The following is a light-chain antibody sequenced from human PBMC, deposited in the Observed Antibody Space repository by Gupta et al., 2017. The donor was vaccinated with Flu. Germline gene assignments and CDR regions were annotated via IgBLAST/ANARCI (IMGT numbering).Light chain of an antibody. CDR3: QQYNSYPWT. CDR2: KAA. V-gene: IGKV1-5*03. J-gene: IGKJ1*01. Sequence: DIQMTQSPSTLSAYSGDRVTITCRASQNINNWLAWYQQKPGKAPKLLIYKAANLGSGVPSRFSGSGSGREFTLTISILQPDDFATYYCQQYNSYPWTFGQGTKVEIK. CDR1: QNINNW.